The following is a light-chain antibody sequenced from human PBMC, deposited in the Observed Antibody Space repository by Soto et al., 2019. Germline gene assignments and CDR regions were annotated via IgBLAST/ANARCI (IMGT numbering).Light chain of an antibody. J-gene: IGKJ1*01. CDR1: QSVRSNS. Sequence: EIVLTQSPGTLSLSPGEGAALSCRASQSVRSNSLAWYQQIPGQPPRLLIFGASTRATGVPDRFSGSGSGTHFTLTISRLEPEDFAVYYCHQYGNSPRTFGQGTKV. CDR3: HQYGNSPRT. V-gene: IGKV3-20*01. CDR2: GAS.